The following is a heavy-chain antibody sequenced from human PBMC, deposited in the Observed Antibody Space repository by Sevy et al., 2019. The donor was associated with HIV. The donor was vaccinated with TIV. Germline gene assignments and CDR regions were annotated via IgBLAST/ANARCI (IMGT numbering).Heavy chain of an antibody. CDR2: ISNSGSDI. J-gene: IGHJ4*02. CDR3: ARDLPPSATTVAHFDY. CDR1: GFTFSSYE. D-gene: IGHD4-17*01. V-gene: IGHV3-48*03. Sequence: GGSLRLSCVASGFTFSSYEMNWVRQAPGKGLEWVSYISNSGSDIHYSDSLRGRFTISRDNAKNSLFLQRNSLRAEDTAVYYCARDLPPSATTVAHFDYWGQGTLVTVSS.